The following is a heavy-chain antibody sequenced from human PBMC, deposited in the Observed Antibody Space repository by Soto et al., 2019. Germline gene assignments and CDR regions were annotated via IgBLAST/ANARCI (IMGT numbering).Heavy chain of an antibody. CDR3: AKEMSHGRPYDS. V-gene: IGHV3-23*01. J-gene: IGHJ4*02. Sequence: EVHLLQSGGGLVQPGGSQRLSCAASGFTFIDYAISWVRQAPGKGLEWVSAISGDGVKTYYADSVKGRFTISRDNSKNTLFLQMNSLRDEDTAIYYCAKEMSHGRPYDSWGQGPLVTVS. CDR1: GFTFIDYA. CDR2: ISGDGVKT.